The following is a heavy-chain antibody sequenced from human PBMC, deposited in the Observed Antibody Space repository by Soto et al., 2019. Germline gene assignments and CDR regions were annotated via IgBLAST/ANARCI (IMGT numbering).Heavy chain of an antibody. CDR1: GDSISSSSYL. Sequence: PSETLSLTCTVSGDSISSSSYLWGWIRQPPGKGLEWIGSIYYSGSTYHHPSLKTRVTISADTSKNQFSLKLSSVTAADTAVYYCARHGGPSRTGTGFHYWGQGTLVTVSS. CDR3: ARHGGPSRTGTGFHY. J-gene: IGHJ4*02. V-gene: IGHV4-39*01. CDR2: IYYSGST. D-gene: IGHD1-1*01.